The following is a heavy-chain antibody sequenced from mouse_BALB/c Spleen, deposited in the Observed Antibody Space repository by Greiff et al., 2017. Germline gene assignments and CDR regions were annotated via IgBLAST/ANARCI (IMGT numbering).Heavy chain of an antibody. Sequence: EVMLVESGGGLVKPGGSLKLSCAASGFAFSSYDMSWVRQTPEKRLEWVAYISSGGGSTYYPDTVKGRFTISRDNAKNTLYLQMSSLKSEDTAMYYCARHGDGYYATDYGGQGTTLTGAS. V-gene: IGHV5-12-1*01. J-gene: IGHJ2*01. CDR3: ARHGDGYYATDY. D-gene: IGHD2-3*01. CDR1: GFAFSSYD. CDR2: ISSGGGST.